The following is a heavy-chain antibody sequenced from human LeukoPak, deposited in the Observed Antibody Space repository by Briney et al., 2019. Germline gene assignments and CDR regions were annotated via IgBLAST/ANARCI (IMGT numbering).Heavy chain of an antibody. J-gene: IGHJ6*02. Sequence: GASVKVSCKASGYTFTGYYMHWVRQAPGQGLEWMGWINPNSGGTNYAQKFQGRVTMTRDTSISTAYMELSRLRSDDTAVYYCAREGGGDGYNYNYYYGMDVWGQGTTVTVSS. CDR3: AREGGGDGYNYNYYYGMDV. V-gene: IGHV1-2*02. CDR1: GYTFTGYY. D-gene: IGHD5-24*01. CDR2: INPNSGGT.